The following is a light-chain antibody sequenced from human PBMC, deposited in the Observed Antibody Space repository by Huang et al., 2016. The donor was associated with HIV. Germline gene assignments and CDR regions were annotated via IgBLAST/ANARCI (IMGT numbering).Light chain of an antibody. Sequence: EIVLTQSPATLSLSPGERATLSCRASQNVTDSLAWFRQKPGQAPSLLIYRAANRATGTPARCSGSGSGTDVTLTISSLEPEDFAIYYCQERIHWPRLTFGGGTKVEIK. J-gene: IGKJ4*01. CDR1: QNVTDS. V-gene: IGKV3-11*01. CDR3: QERIHWPRLT. CDR2: RAA.